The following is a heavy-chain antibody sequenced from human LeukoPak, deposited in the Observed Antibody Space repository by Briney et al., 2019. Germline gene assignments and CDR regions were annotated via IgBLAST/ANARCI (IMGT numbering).Heavy chain of an antibody. J-gene: IGHJ4*02. D-gene: IGHD4-23*01. CDR2: LNPNSGDT. CDR1: GYTFTGYY. CDR3: ARAPAGGPFDN. Sequence: ASVKVSCTASGYTFTGYYMHWVRQAPGQGLEWMAWLNPNSGDTDSAQKFQGRVTMTKDTSITTAYLELSSLRSDDTAVYYCARAPAGGPFDNWGQGTLVTVSS. V-gene: IGHV1-2*02.